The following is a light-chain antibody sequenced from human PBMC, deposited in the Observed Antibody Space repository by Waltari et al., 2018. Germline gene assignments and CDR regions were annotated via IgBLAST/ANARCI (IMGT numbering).Light chain of an antibody. V-gene: IGKV3-20*01. CDR1: QSLTNNY. CDR2: GAS. CDR3: QHYDTSPQT. J-gene: IGKJ1*01. Sequence: EIVLTQSPGTLSLSPGERATLSCRASQSLTNNYLAWYQQKPGQAPRLLIFGASSRATGIPDRFSGSGSGTDFTLTISRLEPEDVAVYYCQHYDTSPQTFGQGTRVEIK.